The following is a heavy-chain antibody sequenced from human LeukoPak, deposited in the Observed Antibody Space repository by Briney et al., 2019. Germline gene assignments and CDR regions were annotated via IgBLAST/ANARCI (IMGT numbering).Heavy chain of an antibody. CDR3: ARLSGSGSYYTVYNWFDP. CDR1: GYSFTSYW. CDR2: IYPGDSDT. D-gene: IGHD3-10*01. J-gene: IGHJ5*02. V-gene: IGHV5-51*01. Sequence: PGESLKISCKGSGYSFTSYWIGWVRQMPGKGLEWMGIIYPGDSDTRYSPSFQGQVTISADKSISTAYLQWSSLKASDTAMYYCARLSGSGSYYTVYNWFDPWGQGTLVTVSS.